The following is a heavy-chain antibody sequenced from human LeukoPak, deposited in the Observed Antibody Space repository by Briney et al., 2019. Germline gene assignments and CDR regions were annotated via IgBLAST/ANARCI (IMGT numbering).Heavy chain of an antibody. D-gene: IGHD5-12*01. J-gene: IGHJ4*02. CDR1: GFSFSDYA. CDR3: AKDSGFDYMDS. V-gene: IGHV3-23*01. Sequence: PGGSLRLSCEASGFSFSDYAMTWVRQAPGKGLEWVSSITGLGYSTFYADSVKGRFIISRDNSKKTFYLQMNSLRVEDTATYFCAKDSGFDYMDSWGQETLVTVSS. CDR2: ITGLGYST.